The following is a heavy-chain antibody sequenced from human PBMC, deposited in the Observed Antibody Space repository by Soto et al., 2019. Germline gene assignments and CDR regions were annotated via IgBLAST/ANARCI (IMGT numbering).Heavy chain of an antibody. D-gene: IGHD6-6*01. CDR2: IIPILGIA. CDR3: ASSARPDVWFDP. J-gene: IGHJ5*02. CDR1: GGTFSSYT. Sequence: SVKVSCKASGGTFSSYTISWVRQAPGQGLEWMGRIIPILGIANYAQKFQGRVTITADKSTSTAYMELSSLRSEDTAVYYCASSARPDVWFDPWGQGTLVTVSS. V-gene: IGHV1-69*02.